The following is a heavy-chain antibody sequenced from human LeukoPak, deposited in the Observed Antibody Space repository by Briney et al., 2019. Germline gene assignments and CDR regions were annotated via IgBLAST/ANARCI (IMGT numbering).Heavy chain of an antibody. Sequence: SETLPLTCAVYGGSFSGYYWSWIRQPPGKGLEWIGEINHSGSTNYNPSLKSRVTISVDTSKNQFSLKLSSVTAADTAVYYCARGRSRGSGSPLDYWGQGTLVTVSS. D-gene: IGHD3-10*01. CDR3: ARGRSRGSGSPLDY. V-gene: IGHV4-34*01. CDR1: GGSFSGYY. CDR2: INHSGST. J-gene: IGHJ4*02.